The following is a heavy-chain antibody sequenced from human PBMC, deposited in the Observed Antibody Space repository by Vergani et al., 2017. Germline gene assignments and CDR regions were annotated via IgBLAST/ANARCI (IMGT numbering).Heavy chain of an antibody. J-gene: IGHJ4*02. CDR3: AREGGIAVADSFDY. CDR1: GFTFSSYA. CDR2: ISYDGSNK. D-gene: IGHD6-19*01. V-gene: IGHV3-30-3*01. Sequence: QVQLVESGGGVVQPGRSLRLSCAASGFTFSSYAMHWVRQAPGKGLEWVAVISYDGSNKYYADSGKGRFTISRDNSKNTLYLQMNSLRAEDTAVYYCAREGGIAVADSFDYWGQGTLVTVSS.